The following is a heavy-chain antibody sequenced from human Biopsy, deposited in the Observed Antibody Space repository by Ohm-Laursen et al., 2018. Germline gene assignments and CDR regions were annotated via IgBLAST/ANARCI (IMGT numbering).Heavy chain of an antibody. CDR3: ARLEWRDTFFDF. V-gene: IGHV4-38-2*01. J-gene: IGHJ4*02. D-gene: IGHD3-3*01. CDR2: IYHSGST. CDR1: GYSIKSGYY. Sequence: SDTLSLTCAVSGYSIKSGYYWGWIRQPPGKGLEWIGNIYHSGSTYYNPSHKSRVTISVEKSKNQFSLKLSSVTAADTAVYYCARLEWRDTFFDFWGQGRLVTVSS.